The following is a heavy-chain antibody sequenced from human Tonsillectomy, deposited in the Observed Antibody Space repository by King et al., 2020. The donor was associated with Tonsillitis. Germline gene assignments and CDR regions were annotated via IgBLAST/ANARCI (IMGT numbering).Heavy chain of an antibody. J-gene: IGHJ4*02. CDR3: ARDLGYYGSGSYYAY. D-gene: IGHD3-10*01. CDR2: INPNSGGT. CDR1: GYTFTGYY. Sequence: VQLVESGAEVKKPGASVKVSCKASGYTFTGYYMHWVRPAPGQGLEWMGWINPNSGGTNYAQKFQGRGTMTRDTSISTAYMELSRLRSDDTAVYYCARDLGYYGSGSYYAYWGQGTLVTVSS. V-gene: IGHV1-2*02.